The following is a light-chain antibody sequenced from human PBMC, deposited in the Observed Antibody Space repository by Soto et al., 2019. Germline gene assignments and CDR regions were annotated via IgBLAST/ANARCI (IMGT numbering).Light chain of an antibody. J-gene: IGKJ2*01. CDR2: AAS. CDR3: QAYGTSPL. CDR1: QSVSSGY. Sequence: EIVLTQSPATLSLSPGERATLSCRASQSVSSGYLAWYQQKPGQAPRLLMYAASSRATDIPDRFSGSGSGTDFTLTISRLEPEDFAVYYCQAYGTSPLFGQGTKLEIK. V-gene: IGKV3-20*01.